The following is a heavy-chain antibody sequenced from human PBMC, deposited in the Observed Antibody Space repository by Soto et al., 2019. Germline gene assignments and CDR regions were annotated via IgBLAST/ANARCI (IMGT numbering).Heavy chain of an antibody. V-gene: IGHV1-69*06. J-gene: IGHJ6*02. CDR2: IVPRFGSP. D-gene: IGHD3-16*01. CDR1: GGTFSDFA. Sequence: QVQLVQSGAEMRKPGSSLRVSCKASGGTFSDFAFSWVRQAPGQWLEWLGGIVPRFGSPNYAQKFGGRVTISADTATSTVYMEVSSLRVADTAVYFCARDRIQLRLGKYSFNGMDVWGQGTTITVSS. CDR3: ARDRIQLRLGKYSFNGMDV.